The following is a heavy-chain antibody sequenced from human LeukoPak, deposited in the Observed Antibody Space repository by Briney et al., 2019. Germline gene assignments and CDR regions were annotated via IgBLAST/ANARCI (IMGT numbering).Heavy chain of an antibody. V-gene: IGHV1-2*02. CDR2: IIPNSGGT. J-gene: IGHJ4*02. D-gene: IGHD3-16*01. Sequence: ASVKVSCKASGYTFTDYFIHWVRQAPGQGLEWMGWIIPNSGGTNFAQKFQDRVTMTRDTSISTAYMELNTLTSDDTAVYYCARGGGGLAYWGQGTLVTVSS. CDR3: ARGGGGLAY. CDR1: GYTFTDYF.